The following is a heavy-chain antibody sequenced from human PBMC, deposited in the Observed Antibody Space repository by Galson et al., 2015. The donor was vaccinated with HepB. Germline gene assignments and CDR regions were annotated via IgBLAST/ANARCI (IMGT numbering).Heavy chain of an antibody. J-gene: IGHJ6*02. Sequence: SVKVSCKASGYTFTNNALHWVRQAPGQRLEWMGWINAGNGNTKYSERFQGRVTITRDTSASTAYMEMISLRSEDTAVYFCARGSTVTTSLYYYYGMDVWGQGTTVSVSS. CDR1: GYTFTNNA. D-gene: IGHD4-17*01. CDR3: ARGSTVTTSLYYYYGMDV. CDR2: INAGNGNT. V-gene: IGHV1-3*01.